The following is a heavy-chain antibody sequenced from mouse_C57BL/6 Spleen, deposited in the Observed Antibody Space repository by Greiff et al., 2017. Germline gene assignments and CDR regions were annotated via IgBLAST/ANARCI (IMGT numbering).Heavy chain of an antibody. CDR3: AGTYYGSSYFDY. CDR2: IDPSDSYT. CDR1: GYTFTSYW. D-gene: IGHD1-1*01. J-gene: IGHJ2*01. V-gene: IGHV1-50*01. Sequence: QVQLQQPGAELVKPGASVKLSCKASGYTFTSYWMQWVKQRPGQGIEWIGEIDPSDSYTNYNQKFKGKATLTVDTSSSTAYMQLSSLTSEDSAVYYCAGTYYGSSYFDYWGQGTTLTVSS.